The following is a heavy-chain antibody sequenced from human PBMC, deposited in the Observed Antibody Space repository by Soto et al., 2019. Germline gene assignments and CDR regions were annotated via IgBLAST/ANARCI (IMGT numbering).Heavy chain of an antibody. V-gene: IGHV3-15*01. CDR1: GFTFSNAW. CDR2: IKSKTDGGTT. J-gene: IGHJ6*02. CDR3: TTVSLWFGESNYYYYYGMDV. Sequence: TGGSLRLSCAASGFTFSNAWMSWVRQAPGKGLEWVGRIKSKTDGGTTDYAAPVKGRFTISRDDSKNTLYLQMNSLKTEDTAVYYCTTVSLWFGESNYYYYYGMDVWGQGTTVTVSS. D-gene: IGHD3-10*01.